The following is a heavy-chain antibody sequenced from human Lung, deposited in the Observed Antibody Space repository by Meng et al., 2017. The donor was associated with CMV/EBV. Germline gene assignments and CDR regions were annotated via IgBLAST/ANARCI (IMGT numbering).Heavy chain of an antibody. V-gene: IGHV3-21*01. CDR3: ARDQGSYEQFAPDYYCEVDV. D-gene: IGHD2-15*01. CDR1: GFTFGFYS. CDR2: ITSASRYI. J-gene: IGHJ6*02. Sequence: SCAASGFTFGFYSLNWVRQAPGKGLEWVASITSASRYIFYADSVRGRFTVSRDIAKNSIYLQMYSLRAEDTAVYYCARDQGSYEQFAPDYYCEVDVXGRGTTVTVSS.